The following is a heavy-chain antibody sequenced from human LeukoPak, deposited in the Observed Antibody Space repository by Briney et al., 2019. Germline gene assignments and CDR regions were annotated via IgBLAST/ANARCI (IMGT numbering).Heavy chain of an antibody. Sequence: PGGSLRLSCAASGFTFRSYSMNWVRQAPGRGLEWVSSISFSGGYIYYADSFKGRITISRDNAKNSLYLQMNSLRAEDTAVYYCARRATTERGHSYGLDYWGQGTLVTVSS. CDR2: ISFSGGYI. D-gene: IGHD5-18*01. CDR1: GFTFRSYS. J-gene: IGHJ4*02. CDR3: ARRATTERGHSYGLDY. V-gene: IGHV3-21*01.